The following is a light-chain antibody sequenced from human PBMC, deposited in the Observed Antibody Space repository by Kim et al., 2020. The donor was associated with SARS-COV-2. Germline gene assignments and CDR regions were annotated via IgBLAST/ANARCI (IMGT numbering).Light chain of an antibody. CDR1: QGISNY. V-gene: IGKV1-27*01. CDR2: GAS. J-gene: IGKJ3*01. Sequence: DIQMTQSPSSLSASVGDRVTITCRASQGISNYLAWYQQKPGKSPKFLIYGASTLQSGVPSRFSGSGSGTEFTLTISSLQPEDVATYYCQNYNSAPTFGAGTKVDIK. CDR3: QNYNSAPT.